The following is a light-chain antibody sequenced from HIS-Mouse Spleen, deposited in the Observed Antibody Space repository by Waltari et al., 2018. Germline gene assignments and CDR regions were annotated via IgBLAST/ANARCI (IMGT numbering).Light chain of an antibody. CDR3: CSYAGSYTFEVV. CDR1: SSDVGGYNY. Sequence: QSALTQPRSVSGSPGQSVTISCTGTSSDVGGYNYVSWYQQHPGKAPKLMISDVSKRPSGVPDRVSGSKSGNTASLTISGLQAEDEADYYCCSYAGSYTFEVVFGGGTKLTVL. CDR2: DVS. V-gene: IGLV2-11*01. J-gene: IGLJ2*01.